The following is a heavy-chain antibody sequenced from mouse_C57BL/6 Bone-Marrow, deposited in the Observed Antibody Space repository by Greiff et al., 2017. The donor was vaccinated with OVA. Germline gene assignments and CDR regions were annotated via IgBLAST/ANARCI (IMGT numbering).Heavy chain of an antibody. J-gene: IGHJ2*01. V-gene: IGHV1-4*01. CDR2: INPSSGYT. CDR1: GYTFTSYT. CDR3: ARSPYYYYSHYFDY. Sequence: LQESGAELARPGASVKMSCKASGYTFTSYTMHWVKQRPGQGLEWIGYINPSSGYTKYNQKFKDKATLTADKSSSTAYMQLSSLTSEDSAVYYCARSPYYYYSHYFDYWGQGTTLTVSS. D-gene: IGHD1-1*01.